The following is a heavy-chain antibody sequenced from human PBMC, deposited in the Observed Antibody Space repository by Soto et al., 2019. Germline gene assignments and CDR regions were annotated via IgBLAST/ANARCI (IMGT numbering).Heavy chain of an antibody. J-gene: IGHJ6*02. CDR1: GDSIRIGGYY. Sequence: QVQLQESGPGLVKPSQTLSLTCTVSGDSIRIGGYYWSWIRQHPGKGLEWIGYIYYSGNTHYNPSLTSRLTISVDTSKNQFSLKRRSVTAADTAVYYCARGQWAGSYYYYGMDVWGQGTTVTVSS. V-gene: IGHV4-31*03. CDR3: ARGQWAGSYYYYGMDV. CDR2: IYYSGNT. D-gene: IGHD3-10*01.